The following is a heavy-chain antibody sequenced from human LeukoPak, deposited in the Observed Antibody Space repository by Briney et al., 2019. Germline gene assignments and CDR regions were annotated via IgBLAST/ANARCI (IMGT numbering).Heavy chain of an antibody. CDR2: ISSSSSYI. V-gene: IGHV3-21*01. Sequence: PGGSLRLSCAASGFTFSTYAMNWVRQAPGKGLEWVSSISSSSSYIYYADSVKGRFTISRDNAKNSLYLQMNSLRAEDTAVYYCARGGYDYDLCDYWGQGTLVTVSS. CDR1: GFTFSTYA. CDR3: ARGGYDYDLCDY. D-gene: IGHD5-12*01. J-gene: IGHJ4*02.